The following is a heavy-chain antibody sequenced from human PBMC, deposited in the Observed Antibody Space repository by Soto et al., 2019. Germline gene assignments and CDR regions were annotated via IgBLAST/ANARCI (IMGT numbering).Heavy chain of an antibody. V-gene: IGHV1-46*01. CDR3: ARGMVPPWAPGVDTAGIGPYYYYGMDV. CDR1: GYTFTSYY. J-gene: IGHJ6*02. Sequence: ASVKVSCKASGYTFTSYYMHWVRQAPGQGLEWMGIINPSGGSTSYAQKFQGRVTMTRDTSTSTVYMELSSLRSEDTAVYYCARGMVPPWAPGVDTAGIGPYYYYGMDVWGQGTTVTVSS. CDR2: INPSGGST. D-gene: IGHD5-18*01.